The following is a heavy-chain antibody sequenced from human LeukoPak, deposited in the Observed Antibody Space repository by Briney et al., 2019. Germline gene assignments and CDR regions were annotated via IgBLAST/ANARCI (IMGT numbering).Heavy chain of an antibody. D-gene: IGHD6-13*01. CDR3: ARPRFTTSWDFDY. CDR2: ISCRSSDI. J-gene: IGHJ4*02. V-gene: IGHV3-21*01. CDR1: GFTFSTYN. Sequence: GRSLRLSCAASGFTFSTYNMNWVRQAPGKGLEWVSSISCRSSDIYYADSVKGRFTVSRDNAKNSLYLQMNSLRAEDTAVYFCARPRFTTSWDFDYWGQGALVTVSS.